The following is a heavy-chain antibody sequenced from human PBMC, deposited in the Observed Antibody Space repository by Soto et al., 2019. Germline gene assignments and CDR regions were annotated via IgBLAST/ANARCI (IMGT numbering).Heavy chain of an antibody. CDR2: IYYSGST. D-gene: IGHD1-1*01. V-gene: IGHV4-39*01. J-gene: IGHJ4*02. CDR3: ARQKYTRYFDY. Sequence: SETLSLTCTVSGGSISSSSYYWGWIRQPPGKGLEWIGSIYYSGSTYYNPSLKSRVTISVDTSKNQFSLKLSSVTAADTAVYYCARQKYTRYFDYWGQGTLVTVSS. CDR1: GGSISSSSYY.